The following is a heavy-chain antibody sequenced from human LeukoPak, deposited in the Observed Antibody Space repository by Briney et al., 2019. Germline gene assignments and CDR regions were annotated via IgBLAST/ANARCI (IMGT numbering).Heavy chain of an antibody. CDR2: IYFSGST. CDR1: GGSICSGDYY. CDR3: ARANYYDSSGYPFPSFDP. V-gene: IGHV4-30-4*01. J-gene: IGHJ5*02. D-gene: IGHD3-22*01. Sequence: SSQTPSLTCTVSGGSICSGDYYWRWVRQPPGKGLGWIGYIYFSGSTYYNPSLKSRVTISVDTSKNQFSLKLSSWTAADTAVYYCARANYYDSSGYPFPSFDPWGQGTLVTVSS.